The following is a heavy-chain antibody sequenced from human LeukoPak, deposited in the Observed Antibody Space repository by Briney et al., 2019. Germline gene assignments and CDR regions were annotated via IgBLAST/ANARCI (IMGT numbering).Heavy chain of an antibody. J-gene: IGHJ4*02. Sequence: SETLSLTCTVSGGSISSSSYYWGWIRQPPGKGLEWIGSIYYSGSTYYNPSLKSRVTISVDTSKNQFSLKLSSVTAADTAVYYCARHLKPYYFDYWGQGTLVTVSS. CDR1: GGSISSSSYY. CDR3: ARHLKPYYFDY. CDR2: IYYSGST. V-gene: IGHV4-39*01.